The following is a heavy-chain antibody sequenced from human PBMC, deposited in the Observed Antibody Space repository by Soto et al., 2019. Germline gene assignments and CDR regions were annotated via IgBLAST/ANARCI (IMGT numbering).Heavy chain of an antibody. CDR2: IYYSGST. D-gene: IGHD6-13*01. CDR1: GGSIGSGDYY. V-gene: IGHV4-30-4*01. Sequence: SETLSLTCTVSGGSIGSGDYYWSWIRQPPGKGLEWIGYIYYSGSTYYNPSLKSRVTISVDTSKNQFSLKLSSVTAADTAVYYCARDSRGGSWCWYGYDYYGMDVWGQGTTVTVSS. J-gene: IGHJ6*02. CDR3: ARDSRGGSWCWYGYDYYGMDV.